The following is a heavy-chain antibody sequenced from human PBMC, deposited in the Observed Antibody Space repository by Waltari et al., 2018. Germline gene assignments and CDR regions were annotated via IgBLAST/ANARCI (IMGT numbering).Heavy chain of an antibody. J-gene: IGHJ3*02. V-gene: IGHV3-7*01. CDR1: GFSFSHYW. Sequence: EVQLVESGGGLVQPGGSLRLSCAASGFSFSHYWMSWVRQAPGKGLEVWADIKGDGSRKYYLDSVRGRFSISRDNTKNSVDLQMNSLRAEDTAVYYCARDDSSSGSYDAFDIWGQGTMVAVSS. CDR3: ARDDSSSGSYDAFDI. CDR2: IKGDGSRK. D-gene: IGHD3-22*01.